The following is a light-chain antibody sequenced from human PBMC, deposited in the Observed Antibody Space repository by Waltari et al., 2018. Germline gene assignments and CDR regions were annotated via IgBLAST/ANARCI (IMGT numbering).Light chain of an antibody. V-gene: IGKV4-1*01. CDR3: QQYYSTPWT. CDR1: QSVLYSSNNKNY. Sequence: DIVMTHSQDSFAVSLGAWATITCKTRQSVLYSSNNKNYLAWYQQKPGQPPKLLIYWASTRESGVPDRFSGSGSGTDFTLTISSLQAEDVAVYYCQQYYSTPWTFGQGTKVEIK. J-gene: IGKJ1*01. CDR2: WAS.